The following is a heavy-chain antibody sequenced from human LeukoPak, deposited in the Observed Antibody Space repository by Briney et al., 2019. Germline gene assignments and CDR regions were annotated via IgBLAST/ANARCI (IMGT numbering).Heavy chain of an antibody. V-gene: IGHV3-23*01. CDR2: ISGTGGST. CDR1: GFTFSSYA. Sequence: QPGGSLRLSCAVSGFTFSSYAMSWVRQAPGKGLEWVSVISGTGGSTNHADSVKGRFTISRDNSKNTLYLQMNSLRAEDTAVYYCAKESGDDSSGYYEVFDYWGQGTLVTVSS. CDR3: AKESGDDSSGYYEVFDY. D-gene: IGHD3-22*01. J-gene: IGHJ4*02.